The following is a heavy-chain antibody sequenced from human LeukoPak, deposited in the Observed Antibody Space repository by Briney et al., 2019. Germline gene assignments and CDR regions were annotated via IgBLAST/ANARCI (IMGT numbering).Heavy chain of an antibody. CDR3: AREGIAARLGYYYGMDV. Sequence: ASVKVSCKASGYTFTDYYIHWVRQAPGQGLEWMGWINPNSGGTNYAQKFQGRVTMTRDTSISTAYMELSRLRSDDTAVYYCAREGIAARLGYYYGMDVWGQGTTVTVSS. D-gene: IGHD6-6*01. CDR2: INPNSGGT. CDR1: GYTFTDYY. J-gene: IGHJ6*02. V-gene: IGHV1-2*02.